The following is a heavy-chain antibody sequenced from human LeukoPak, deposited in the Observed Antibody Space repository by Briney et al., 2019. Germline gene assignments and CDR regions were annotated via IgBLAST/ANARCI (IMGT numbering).Heavy chain of an antibody. CDR2: ISVYNGNT. V-gene: IGHV1-18*01. CDR3: ARGRGIRYGSGRSDY. D-gene: IGHD3-10*01. Sequence: ASVKVSCKASGYTFTSYGISWVRQAPGQGLEWMGWISVYNGNTNYAQKLQGRVTMTTDTSTSTAYMELRSLRSDDTAVYYCARGRGIRYGSGRSDYWGQGTLVTVSS. CDR1: GYTFTSYG. J-gene: IGHJ4*02.